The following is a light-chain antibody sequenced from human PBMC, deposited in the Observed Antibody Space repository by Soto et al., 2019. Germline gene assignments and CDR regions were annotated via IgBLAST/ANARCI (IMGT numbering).Light chain of an antibody. CDR2: GAS. Sequence: IVLTQSPGTLSLSPGERATLSCRASQSVSNNYLAWYQQKPGQAPRLLIYGASNRATGIPDRFSGSGSGTDFPLPISRLEPEDFAVYYCQQYHNLWTFGQGPKVDI. V-gene: IGKV3-20*01. J-gene: IGKJ1*01. CDR3: QQYHNLWT. CDR1: QSVSNNY.